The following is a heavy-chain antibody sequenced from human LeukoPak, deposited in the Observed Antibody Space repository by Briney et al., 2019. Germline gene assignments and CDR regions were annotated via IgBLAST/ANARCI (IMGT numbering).Heavy chain of an antibody. CDR2: IYHSGST. CDR3: ASIHTSWDAFDI. J-gene: IGHJ3*02. V-gene: IGHV4-38-2*02. D-gene: IGHD2-2*01. CDR1: GYSISSGYY. Sequence: SETLSLTCTVSGYSISSGYYWGWIRQPPGKELEWIGSIYHSGSTYYNPSLKSRVTISVDTSKNQFSLKLSSVTAADTAVYYCASIHTSWDAFDIWGQGTMVTVSS.